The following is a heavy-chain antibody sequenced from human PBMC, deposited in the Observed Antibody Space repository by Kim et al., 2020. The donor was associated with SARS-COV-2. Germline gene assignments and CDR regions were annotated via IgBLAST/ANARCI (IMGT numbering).Heavy chain of an antibody. V-gene: IGHV3-74*01. J-gene: IGHJ1*01. CDR3: ARVELGYCSGGSCYGAITEYFQH. CDR2: INSDGSST. CDR1: GFTFSSYW. Sequence: GGSLRLSCAASGFTFSSYWMHWVRQAPGKGLVWVSRINSDGSSTSYADSVKGRFTISRDNAKNTLYLQMNSLRAEDTAVYYCARVELGYCSGGSCYGAITEYFQHWGQGTLVTVSS. D-gene: IGHD2-15*01.